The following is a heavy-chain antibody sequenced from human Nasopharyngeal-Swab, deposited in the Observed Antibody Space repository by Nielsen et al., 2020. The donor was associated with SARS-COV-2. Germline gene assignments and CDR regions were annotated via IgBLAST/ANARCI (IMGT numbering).Heavy chain of an antibody. Sequence: GGSLRLSCAASGFTFSNYGMHWVHQAPGKGLEWVAVISYDGNIKSYADSVRGRFLISRDYSHNTLYLQMSRLRTEDRAVYYCAKAFGEDQLAEDAFDAWGQGTMVTVSS. V-gene: IGHV3-30*18. CDR1: GFTFSNYG. CDR2: ISYDGNIK. J-gene: IGHJ3*01. D-gene: IGHD3-16*01. CDR3: AKAFGEDQLAEDAFDA.